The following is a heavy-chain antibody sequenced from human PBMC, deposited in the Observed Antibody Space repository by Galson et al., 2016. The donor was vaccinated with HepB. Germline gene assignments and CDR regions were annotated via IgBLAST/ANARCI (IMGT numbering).Heavy chain of an antibody. D-gene: IGHD6-13*01. CDR3: AKGVKAAAGTLDAY. J-gene: IGHJ4*02. CDR1: GFTFSSYG. Sequence: SLRLSCAASGFTFSSYGMHWVRQAPGKGLEWVAVFSYYGRQKKYGDSVKGRFTISRDNSNNTLYLQMDSLRPEDTAVYYCAKGVKAAAGTLDAYWGQGILVTVSS. CDR2: FSYYGRQK. V-gene: IGHV3-30*18.